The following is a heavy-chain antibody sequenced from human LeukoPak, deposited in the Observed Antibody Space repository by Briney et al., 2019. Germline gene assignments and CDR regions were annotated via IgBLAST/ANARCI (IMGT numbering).Heavy chain of an antibody. D-gene: IGHD3-10*01. Sequence: GGSLRLSCVASGFTFSSYAMSWVRQAPGKGLEWVSGISGSGGITEYADSVKGRFTISRDASKNTLYLQMNSLRAEDTAVYYCAKGTTMVRGVIITFDDWGQGTLVTVSS. CDR2: ISGSGGIT. V-gene: IGHV3-23*01. CDR3: AKGTTMVRGVIITFDD. CDR1: GFTFSSYA. J-gene: IGHJ4*02.